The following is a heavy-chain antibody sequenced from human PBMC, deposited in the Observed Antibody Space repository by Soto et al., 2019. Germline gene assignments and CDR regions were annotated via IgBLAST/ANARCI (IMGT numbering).Heavy chain of an antibody. CDR3: ARGGGQLWVVYYYGMDV. CDR1: GFTFSSYA. D-gene: IGHD5-18*01. J-gene: IGHJ6*01. CDR2: ISYDGSNK. V-gene: IGHV3-30-3*01. Sequence: QVQLVESGGGVVQPGRSLRLSCAASGFTFSSYAMHWVRQAPGKGLEWVAVISYDGSNKYYADSVKGRFTISRDNSKNTLYLQMNSLRAEDTAVYYCARGGGQLWVVYYYGMDVW.